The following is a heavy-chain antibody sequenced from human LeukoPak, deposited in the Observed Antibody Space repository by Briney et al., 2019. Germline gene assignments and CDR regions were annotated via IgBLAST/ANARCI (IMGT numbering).Heavy chain of an antibody. V-gene: IGHV1-46*01. CDR3: ARDDYGDSKGWFDP. CDR2: INPSGGST. J-gene: IGHJ5*02. CDR1: GYTFTSYY. Sequence: GASVKVSCKASGYTFTSYYMHWVRQAPGQGLEWMGIINPSGGSTSYAQKFQGRVTMTTDTSTSTAYMELRSLRSDDTAVYYCARDDYGDSKGWFDPWGQGTLVTVSS. D-gene: IGHD4-17*01.